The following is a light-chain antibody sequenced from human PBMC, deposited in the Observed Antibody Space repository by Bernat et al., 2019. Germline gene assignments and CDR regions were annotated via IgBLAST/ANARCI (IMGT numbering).Light chain of an antibody. V-gene: IGKV1-39*01. Sequence: DIQMTQSPSSLSASVGDRVTITCRASQSISAYLNWYQQKPGKAPKLLIYAASSLQSGVPSRFSGSGSGTDFTLTISSLQPEDFATYSGQQSYSFPWTFGQGTKVEIK. CDR1: QSISAY. J-gene: IGKJ1*01. CDR3: QQSYSFPWT. CDR2: AAS.